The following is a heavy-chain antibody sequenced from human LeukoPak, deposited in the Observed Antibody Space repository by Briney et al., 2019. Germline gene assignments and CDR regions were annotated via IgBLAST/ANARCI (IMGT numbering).Heavy chain of an antibody. CDR3: ARDRGGRSGLDD. J-gene: IGHJ4*02. CDR1: GFAFSNYD. V-gene: IGHV3-48*03. Sequence: PGGSLRLSCAASGFAFSNYDMNWVRQAPGKGLEWVSYISGSGDTTFYADSVKGRFTISRDNAENFLYLQMNSLRAEDTAVYYCARDRGGRSGLDDWGQGTLVIVSS. CDR2: ISGSGDTT. D-gene: IGHD2-15*01.